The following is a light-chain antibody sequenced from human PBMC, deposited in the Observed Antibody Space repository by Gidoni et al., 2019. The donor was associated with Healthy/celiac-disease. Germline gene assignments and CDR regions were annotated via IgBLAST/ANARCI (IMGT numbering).Light chain of an antibody. V-gene: IGKV3-20*01. CDR1: QSVSSSY. J-gene: IGKJ1*01. CDR3: QQYGSSPRT. CDR2: GAS. Sequence: EIVSTQSPGILSLPPGERATLSCRASQSVSSSYLAWYQQKPGQAPRLLIYGASSRATGIPDRFSGSGSGTDFTLTISRLEPEDFAVYYCQQYGSSPRTFGQGTKVEIK.